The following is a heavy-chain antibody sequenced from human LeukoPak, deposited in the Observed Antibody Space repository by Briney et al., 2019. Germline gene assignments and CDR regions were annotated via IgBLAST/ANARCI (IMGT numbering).Heavy chain of an antibody. CDR3: ARDLGYYYDSSSFGY. J-gene: IGHJ4*02. D-gene: IGHD3-22*01. CDR2: IYYSGST. V-gene: IGHV4-59*01. CDR1: GGSISSYY. Sequence: SETLSLTCTVSGGSISSYYWSWIRQPPGKGLEWIGYIYYSGSTNYNPSLKSRVTISVDTSKNQFSLKLSSVTAADTAVYYCARDLGYYYDSSSFGYWGQGTLVTVSS.